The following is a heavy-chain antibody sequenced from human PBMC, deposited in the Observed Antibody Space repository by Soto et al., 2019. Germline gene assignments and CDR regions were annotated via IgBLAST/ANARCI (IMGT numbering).Heavy chain of an antibody. D-gene: IGHD6-13*01. Sequence: QVQLVQSGAELKKPGSSVKVSCQASGGTFSNYAISWVRQAPGQGLEWMGKIIPIFGTTNYAQNFRGRVTITADEYTTTAYMELSSLRSDDMALYYCARELPPAPGSFREDALDIWGQGTMITVSS. CDR1: GGTFSNYA. J-gene: IGHJ3*02. CDR3: ARELPPAPGSFREDALDI. CDR2: IIPIFGTT. V-gene: IGHV1-69*15.